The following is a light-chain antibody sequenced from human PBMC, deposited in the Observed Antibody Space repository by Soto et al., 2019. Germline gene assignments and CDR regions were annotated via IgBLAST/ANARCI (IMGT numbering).Light chain of an antibody. V-gene: IGKV3D-7*01. Sequence: EIVMTQSPATLSLSPGERATLSCRASQSVSSSYSSWYQQKPGQAPRLLIYGASTRATGIPARFSGSGSGTDFTLTISSLQPEDFAVYYCQQDYNLYTFGQGTKLEIK. CDR3: QQDYNLYT. CDR1: QSVSSSY. J-gene: IGKJ2*01. CDR2: GAS.